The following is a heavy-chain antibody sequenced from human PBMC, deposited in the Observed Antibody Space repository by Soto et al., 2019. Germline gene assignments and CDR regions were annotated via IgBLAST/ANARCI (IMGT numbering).Heavy chain of an antibody. CDR2: IIPKFGTA. CDR3: ARGPTYDYVWGSYQPFDY. Sequence: SVKVSCKASGGSFSSYAVSWVRQAPGQGLEWVGGIIPKFGTANYAQKFQGRVTITADESTSTAYMELTSLRSEDTAVYYCARGPTYDYVWGSYQPFDYWGQGTLVTVSS. D-gene: IGHD3-16*02. CDR1: GGSFSSYA. V-gene: IGHV1-69*13. J-gene: IGHJ4*02.